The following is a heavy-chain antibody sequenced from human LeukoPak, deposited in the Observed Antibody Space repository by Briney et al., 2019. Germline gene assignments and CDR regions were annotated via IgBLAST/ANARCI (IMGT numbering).Heavy chain of an antibody. V-gene: IGHV4-59*08. D-gene: IGHD6-13*01. CDR3: VRISSSWSGGYGMDV. Sequence: PSETLSLTCTVSGVSIRSYYWSWIRQPPGKRLEWIGYIQNSGSTKYNPSLKSRVTISVDTSKNRFSLKLSSVTAADTAVYYCVRISSSWSGGYGMDVWGQGTTVTVSS. CDR2: IQNSGST. J-gene: IGHJ6*02. CDR1: GVSIRSYY.